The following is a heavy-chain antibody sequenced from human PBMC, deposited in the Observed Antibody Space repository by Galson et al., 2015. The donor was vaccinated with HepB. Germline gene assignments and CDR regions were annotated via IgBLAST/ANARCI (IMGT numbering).Heavy chain of an antibody. J-gene: IGHJ4*02. CDR3: ASRHSYFRSGTWYNVADY. CDR1: GYTFTAFW. CDR2: IDPSDSYT. D-gene: IGHD3-10*01. V-gene: IGHV5-10-1*01. Sequence: QSGAEVKKPGESLRISCKGSGYTFTAFWISWVRQIPGKGLEWMGRIDPSDSYTYYRPSFPGHVSMSVDKSTTTAYLQWSSLKASDTAMSYCASRHSYFRSGTWYNVADYWGQGTLVSVSS.